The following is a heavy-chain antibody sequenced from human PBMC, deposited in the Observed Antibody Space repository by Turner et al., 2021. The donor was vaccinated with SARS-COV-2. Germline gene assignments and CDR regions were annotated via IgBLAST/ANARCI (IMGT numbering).Heavy chain of an antibody. D-gene: IGHD3-3*01. Sequence: EVQLVESGGGLVKPGGSLRLSCAASGFTFSSYSMNWVRQAPGKGLEWVSSMSSRSSYIYYADSVKGRFTISRDNAKNSLYLQMNSLRAEDTAVYYCAREDDFWSGYHHYGMDVWGQGTTVTVSS. J-gene: IGHJ6*02. CDR1: GFTFSSYS. CDR3: AREDDFWSGYHHYGMDV. V-gene: IGHV3-21*01. CDR2: MSSRSSYI.